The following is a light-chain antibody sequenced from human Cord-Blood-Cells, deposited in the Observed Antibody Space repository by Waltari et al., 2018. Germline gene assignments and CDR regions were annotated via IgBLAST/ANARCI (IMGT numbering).Light chain of an antibody. Sequence: DIVMTQSPDSLAVSLGERATIHCKSSQSVLYSSNNKNYLAWYQQKPGQPPKLLIYWASTRESGVPDRFSGSGSGTDFTLTISSLQAEDVVVYYCQQYYSTPFTFGPGTKVDIK. CDR1: QSVLYSSNNKNY. CDR2: WAS. J-gene: IGKJ3*01. CDR3: QQYYSTPFT. V-gene: IGKV4-1*01.